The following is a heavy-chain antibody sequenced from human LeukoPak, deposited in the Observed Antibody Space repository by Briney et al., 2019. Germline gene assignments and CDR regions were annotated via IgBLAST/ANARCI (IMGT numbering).Heavy chain of an antibody. V-gene: IGHV3-74*01. D-gene: IGHD4-23*01. Sequence: GGSLRLSCAASGFTFSSYWMHWVRQAPGKGLVWVSRINSDESTINYADSVKGRFTISRDNAEDTLYLQMNSLRAEDTAVYYCASGYSSDYGGNAYWGQGTLVTVSS. CDR3: ASGYSSDYGGNAY. J-gene: IGHJ4*02. CDR2: INSDESTI. CDR1: GFTFSSYW.